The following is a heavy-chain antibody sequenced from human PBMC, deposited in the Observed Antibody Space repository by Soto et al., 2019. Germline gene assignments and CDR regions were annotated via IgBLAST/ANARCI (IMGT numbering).Heavy chain of an antibody. V-gene: IGHV3-30*18. J-gene: IGHJ4*02. CDR1: GFTFSTYG. Sequence: QVQLVESGGGVVQPGRSLRLSCAASGFTFSTYGMHWVRQAPGKGLEWVAVISYDGNNKYYADSVKGRFTISRDNSKNALYLQMSSLRAGDTAVYYCAQAVYNWNGGFFDYWGQGTLVTVSS. CDR3: AQAVYNWNGGFFDY. CDR2: ISYDGNNK. D-gene: IGHD1-1*01.